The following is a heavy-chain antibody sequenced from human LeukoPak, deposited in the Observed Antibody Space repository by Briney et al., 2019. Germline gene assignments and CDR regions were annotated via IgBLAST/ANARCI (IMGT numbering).Heavy chain of an antibody. Sequence: SETLSLTCAVSGGSISSGGYSWSWIRQPPGKGLEWIGYIYHSGSTYYNPSLKSRVTISVDRSKNQFSLKLSSVTASDTAVYYCARLNWNEDLDYWGQGTLVTVSS. V-gene: IGHV4-30-2*01. J-gene: IGHJ4*02. CDR3: ARLNWNEDLDY. CDR1: GGSISSGGYS. CDR2: IYHSGST. D-gene: IGHD1-1*01.